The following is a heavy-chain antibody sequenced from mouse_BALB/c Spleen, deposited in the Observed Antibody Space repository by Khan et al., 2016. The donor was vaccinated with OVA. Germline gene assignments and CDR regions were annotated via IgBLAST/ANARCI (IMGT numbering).Heavy chain of an antibody. CDR2: ISYGGRT. CDR3: ARSVTITTVVATDFDY. CDR1: GYSITSDYA. J-gene: IGHJ2*01. Sequence: EVQLQESGPGLVKPSQSLSLTCTVTGYSITSDYAWNWIRQFPGNKLEWMGYISYGGRTSYNPSLKSRFSITRDTSKNQFFLQLNSVTTEDTATYYCARSVTITTVVATDFDYWGQGTTLTVSS. D-gene: IGHD1-1*01. V-gene: IGHV3-2*02.